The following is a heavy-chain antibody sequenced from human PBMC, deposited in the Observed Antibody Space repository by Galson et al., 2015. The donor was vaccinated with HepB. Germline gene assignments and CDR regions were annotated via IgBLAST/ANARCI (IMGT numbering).Heavy chain of an antibody. CDR2: ISNTGGTT. CDR1: GFTFSTYA. Sequence: SLRLSCAASGFTFSTYAMSWVRQAPGKGLEWVSGISNTGGTTNYADSVKGRFTISRDNSKSTLYLQMDSLRAEDTAVYYCAKDSLSQQAGKCFDHWGQGNLVTVSS. CDR3: AKDSLSQQAGKCFDH. J-gene: IGHJ5*02. D-gene: IGHD6-19*01. V-gene: IGHV3-23*01.